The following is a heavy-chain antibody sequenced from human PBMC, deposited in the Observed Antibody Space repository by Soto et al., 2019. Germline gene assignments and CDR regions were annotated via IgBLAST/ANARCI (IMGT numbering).Heavy chain of an antibody. D-gene: IGHD3-3*01. Sequence: SETLSLTCAVSGGSITSSHWWSLVRQPPGKGLEWIGEIYHTGSTKYNPSLKSRVTISVDKSKNQFSLKLTSVTAADTAVYYCASEFWSGYSSWFDPWGQGTLVTVSS. J-gene: IGHJ5*02. CDR1: GGSITSSHW. V-gene: IGHV4-4*02. CDR3: ASEFWSGYSSWFDP. CDR2: IYHTGST.